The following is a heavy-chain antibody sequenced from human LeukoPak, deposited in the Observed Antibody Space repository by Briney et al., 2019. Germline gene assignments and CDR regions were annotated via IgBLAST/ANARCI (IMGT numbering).Heavy chain of an antibody. CDR1: EFTFSRNA. CDR3: ARGRSVLWFDP. CDR2: IWYDGSNK. Sequence: GGPLRPSGAASEFTFSRNAMNWVRRAPGKGLEWVAVIWYDGSNKYYADSVKGRFAISRDDSKNTLYLQMNSLRVEDTAVYYCARGRSVLWFDPWGQGTLVTVSS. D-gene: IGHD3-10*02. V-gene: IGHV3-33*08. J-gene: IGHJ5*02.